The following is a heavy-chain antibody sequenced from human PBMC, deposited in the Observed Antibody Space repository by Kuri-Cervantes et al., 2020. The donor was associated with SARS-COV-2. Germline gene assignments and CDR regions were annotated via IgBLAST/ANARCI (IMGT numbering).Heavy chain of an antibody. CDR3: AREGTYYDFWSGHTHDAFDI. J-gene: IGHJ3*02. Sequence: GESLKISCAASGFTFSSYSMNWVRQAPGKGLEWVSSISSSSYIYYADSVKGRFTISRDNAKNSLYLQMNSLRAEDTAVYYCAREGTYYDFWSGHTHDAFDIWGQGTMVTVSS. CDR2: ISSSSYI. V-gene: IGHV3-21*01. D-gene: IGHD3-3*01. CDR1: GFTFSSYS.